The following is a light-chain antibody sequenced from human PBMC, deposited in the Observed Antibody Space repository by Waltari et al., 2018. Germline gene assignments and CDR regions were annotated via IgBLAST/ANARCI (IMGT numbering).Light chain of an antibody. J-gene: IGKJ4*01. Sequence: EIVMTQSPATLSVSRGGSATLSCRASLSIDDSLAWYQQKPGQPPRLLVHGASTRDTGIPVRFSGSGSGTAFTLTITGLQSEDFAVYFCQQSYSTPRTFGGGTKVEIK. V-gene: IGKV3-15*01. CDR2: GAS. CDR1: LSIDDS. CDR3: QQSYSTPRT.